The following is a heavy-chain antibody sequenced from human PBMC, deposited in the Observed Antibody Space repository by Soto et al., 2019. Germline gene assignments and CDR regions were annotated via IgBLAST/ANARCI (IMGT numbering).Heavy chain of an antibody. Sequence: ASVKVSCKASGYTFTSYGISWVRQAPGQGLEWMGWISAYNGNTNYAQKLQGRVTMTTDTSTSTAYMELRSLRSDDTAVYYCARHARYSSGYFCLDYWGQGTLVTVSS. D-gene: IGHD3-22*01. CDR1: GYTFTSYG. J-gene: IGHJ4*02. CDR2: ISAYNGNT. V-gene: IGHV1-18*01. CDR3: ARHARYSSGYFCLDY.